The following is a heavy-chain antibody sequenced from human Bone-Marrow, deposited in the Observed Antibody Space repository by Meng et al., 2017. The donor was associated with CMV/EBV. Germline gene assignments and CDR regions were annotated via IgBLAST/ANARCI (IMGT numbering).Heavy chain of an antibody. J-gene: IGHJ6*02. CDR1: GFTFSSYA. Sequence: GESLKISCEASGFTFSSYAMHWVRQAPGKGLEWVAIILYDGSNKDYADSVKGRFTISRDNSKNTLYLQMNSLRAEDTAVYYCARDQFAGDYYYYGMDVWGQGTTVTVSS. CDR2: ILYDGSNK. CDR3: ARDQFAGDYYYYGMDV. D-gene: IGHD1-26*01. V-gene: IGHV3-30-3*01.